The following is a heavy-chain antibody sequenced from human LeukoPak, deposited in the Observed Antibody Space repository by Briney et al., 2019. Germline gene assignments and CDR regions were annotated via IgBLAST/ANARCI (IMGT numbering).Heavy chain of an antibody. CDR2: IYTSGRT. J-gene: IGHJ6*02. Sequence: SETLSLTCTVSGGSISRGSYYWSWIRQPAGKGLEWIGRIYTSGRTNYNPSLKSRVTISVDTSKNQFSLKLSSVTAADAAVYYCARGLGGRYYYYYGMDVWGQGTTVTVSS. D-gene: IGHD1-26*01. V-gene: IGHV4-61*02. CDR3: ARGLGGRYYYYYGMDV. CDR1: GGSISRGSYY.